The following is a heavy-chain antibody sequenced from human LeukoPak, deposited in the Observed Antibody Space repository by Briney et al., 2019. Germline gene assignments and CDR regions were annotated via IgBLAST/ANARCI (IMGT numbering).Heavy chain of an antibody. V-gene: IGHV3-11*04. J-gene: IGHJ4*02. CDR3: ARDWYSGTYYAGDY. CDR2: ISSSGSTL. CDR1: GFTFSDYY. D-gene: IGHD1-26*01. Sequence: GGSLRLSCAASGFTFSDYYMSWIRQAPGKGLEWVSYISSSGSTLYYADSVKGRITISRDNAKNSLYLQMNSLRAEDTAVYYCARDWYSGTYYAGDYWGQGTLVTVSS.